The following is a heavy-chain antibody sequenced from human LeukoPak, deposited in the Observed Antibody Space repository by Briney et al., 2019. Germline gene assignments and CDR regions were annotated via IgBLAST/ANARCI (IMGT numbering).Heavy chain of an antibody. D-gene: IGHD3-16*01. CDR1: GYTFTTYF. CDR3: AREAPGGYFDY. CDR2: INPSAGST. V-gene: IGHV1-46*01. Sequence: ASLKVSCKASGYTFTTYFLHRVRQAPGQGLEWMGMINPSAGSTNYAQSFQGRVTMTRDTSTSTVYMELTSLTSEDTAVYYCAREAPGGYFDYWGQRTLVTVSS. J-gene: IGHJ4*02.